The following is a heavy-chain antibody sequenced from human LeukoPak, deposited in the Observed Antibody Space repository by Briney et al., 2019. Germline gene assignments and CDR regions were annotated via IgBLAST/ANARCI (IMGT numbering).Heavy chain of an antibody. CDR2: IKSKTDGGTT. J-gene: IGHJ4*02. V-gene: IGHV3-15*01. CDR3: TTVDYDSSGYVSY. CDR1: GFPFSNAW. D-gene: IGHD3-22*01. Sequence: GGSLRLSFAASGFPFSNAWMSGVRQAPGKGLEWVGRIKSKTDGGTTDYAAPVKGRFTISRDDSKNTLYLQMNSLKTEDTAVYYCTTVDYDSSGYVSYWGQGTLVTVSS.